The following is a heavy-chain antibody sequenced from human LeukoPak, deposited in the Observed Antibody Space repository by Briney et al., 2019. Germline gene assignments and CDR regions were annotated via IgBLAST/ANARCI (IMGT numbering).Heavy chain of an antibody. V-gene: IGHV3-23*01. CDR3: ARRGIVIRAVIIVGFHKEAYYFDY. J-gene: IGHJ4*02. D-gene: IGHD3-3*01. CDR1: GITLSNYG. Sequence: GVSLRLSCAGSGITLSNYGMSWVRQAPGKGLEWVAGISDSGGSTNYADSVKGRFTISRDNTTTTLYLQMNSLRAEDTAAYFCARRGIVIRAVIIVGFHKEAYYFDYWGQGALVTVSS. CDR2: ISDSGGST.